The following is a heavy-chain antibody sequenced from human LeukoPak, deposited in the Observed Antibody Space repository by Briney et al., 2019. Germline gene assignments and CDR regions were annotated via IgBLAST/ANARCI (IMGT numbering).Heavy chain of an antibody. J-gene: IGHJ4*02. D-gene: IGHD3-22*01. Sequence: GGSLRLSCAASGFTFSSFGMLWVRQAPGKGLEWVAVISCGGSNKYYADSVKGRFTISRDNSKNTLYLQMNSLRAEDTAVYYCANFYYDSSGYYGPHYYWGQGTLVTVSS. CDR2: ISCGGSNK. V-gene: IGHV3-30*18. CDR3: ANFYYDSSGYYGPHYY. CDR1: GFTFSSFG.